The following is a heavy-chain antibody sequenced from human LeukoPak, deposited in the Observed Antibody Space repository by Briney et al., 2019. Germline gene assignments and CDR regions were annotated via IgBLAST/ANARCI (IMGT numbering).Heavy chain of an antibody. J-gene: IGHJ4*02. CDR3: ARVNSSSYRTSFDY. CDR2: IIPIFGTA. D-gene: IGHD6-13*01. CDR1: GGTFSSYA. V-gene: IGHV1-69*05. Sequence: ASVKVSCKASGGTFSSYAISWVRQAPGQGLEWMGGIIPIFGTANYAQKFQSRVTITTDESTSTAYMELSSLRSEDTAVYYCARVNSSSYRTSFDYWGQGTLVTVSS.